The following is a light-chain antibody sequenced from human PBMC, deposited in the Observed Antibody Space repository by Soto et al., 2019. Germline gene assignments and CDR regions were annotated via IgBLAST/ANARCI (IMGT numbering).Light chain of an antibody. J-gene: IGLJ2*01. CDR2: SAT. Sequence: QAVVTQEPSLTVSPGGTITLTCASNTGAVTSTSYPNWFQQKPGQPPRSLIYSATNRQSWTPARFSGSFLGDRTALTLSDVQPEDEADYYCLIYYDGAVFFGGGTQLTVL. V-gene: IGLV7-43*01. CDR1: TGAVTSTSY. CDR3: LIYYDGAVF.